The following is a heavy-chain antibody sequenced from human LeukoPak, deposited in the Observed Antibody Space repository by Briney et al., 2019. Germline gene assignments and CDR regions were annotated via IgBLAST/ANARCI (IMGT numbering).Heavy chain of an antibody. CDR1: GFTFSSYG. CDR3: AKDPGESPPYFDY. D-gene: IGHD3-10*01. V-gene: IGHV3-30*02. CDR2: IRYDGSNK. Sequence: GGSLRLSCAASGFTFSSYGMHWVRQAPGKGLEWVAFIRYDGSNKNYADSVKGRFTTSRDNSKSTLFLQMNSLRAEDTAVYYCAKDPGESPPYFDYWGQGTLVTVSS. J-gene: IGHJ4*02.